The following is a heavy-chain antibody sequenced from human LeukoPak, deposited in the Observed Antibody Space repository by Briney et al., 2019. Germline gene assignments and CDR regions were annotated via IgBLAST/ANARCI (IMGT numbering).Heavy chain of an antibody. Sequence: GGSLRLSCAVSGFTFSSYGMHWVRQAPGKGLEWVAVISYDGSNKYYADSVKGRFTISRGNSKNTLYLQMNSLRAEDTAVYYCAKDRYYYDSSGYYYMGYFQHWGQGTLVTVSS. CDR1: GFTFSSYG. J-gene: IGHJ1*01. V-gene: IGHV3-30*18. D-gene: IGHD3-22*01. CDR2: ISYDGSNK. CDR3: AKDRYYYDSSGYYYMGYFQH.